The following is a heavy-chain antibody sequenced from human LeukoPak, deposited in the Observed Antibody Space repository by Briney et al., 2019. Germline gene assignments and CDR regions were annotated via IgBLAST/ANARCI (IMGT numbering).Heavy chain of an antibody. CDR3: ARSAAPPENWFDP. CDR1: GYIFNKYG. D-gene: IGHD1-14*01. J-gene: IGHJ5*02. Sequence: ASVKVSCKASGYIFNKYGVSWVRQAPGQGLEWLAWISCYNGDTNYAQKLQGRVTMTTDTSTSTAYMELRSLRSDDTAVYYCARSAAPPENWFDPWGQGTLVTVSS. CDR2: ISCYNGDT. V-gene: IGHV1-18*01.